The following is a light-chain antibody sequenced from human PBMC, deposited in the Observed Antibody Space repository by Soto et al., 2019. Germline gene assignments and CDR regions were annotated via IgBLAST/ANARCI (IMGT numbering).Light chain of an antibody. CDR2: GAS. J-gene: IGKJ1*01. Sequence: EIVLTQSPGTLSLSPGERATLSCRASQRVTSNYLAWYQQKPGQAPRPLIYGASIRATGIPDRFSGSGSGTDFTLTISRLEPEDSEVYYCQHYVNSPPTFGQGTKVEIK. CDR3: QHYVNSPPT. V-gene: IGKV3-20*01. CDR1: QRVTSNY.